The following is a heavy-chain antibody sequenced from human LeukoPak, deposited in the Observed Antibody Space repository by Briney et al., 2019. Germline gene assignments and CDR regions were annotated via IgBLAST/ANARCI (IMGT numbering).Heavy chain of an antibody. CDR1: GFTVSSNY. J-gene: IGHJ4*02. Sequence: GGSLRLSCAASGFTVSSNYMSWVRQTPGKGLEWVSVIYSGGSTYYADSVKGRFTISRDNSKNTLYLQMNSLRAEDTAVYYCARVYSSGWYYDYWGQGTLVTVSS. CDR2: IYSGGST. V-gene: IGHV3-53*01. D-gene: IGHD6-19*01. CDR3: ARVYSSGWYYDY.